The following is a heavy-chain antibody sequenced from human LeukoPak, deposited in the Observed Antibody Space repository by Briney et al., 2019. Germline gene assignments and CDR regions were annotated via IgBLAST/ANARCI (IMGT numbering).Heavy chain of an antibody. CDR1: GFTFSSYA. J-gene: IGHJ5*02. V-gene: IGHV3-23*01. CDR3: AKGTAASPLIVAAAGNWFDP. CDR2: ISGTGGST. D-gene: IGHD6-13*01. Sequence: GGSLRLSCAASGFTFSSYAMSWVRQAPGKGRERVSAISGTGGSTYYADSVKGRFTISRDNSKNTLYLQMNSLRAEDTAVYYCAKGTAASPLIVAAAGNWFDPWGQGTLVTVSS.